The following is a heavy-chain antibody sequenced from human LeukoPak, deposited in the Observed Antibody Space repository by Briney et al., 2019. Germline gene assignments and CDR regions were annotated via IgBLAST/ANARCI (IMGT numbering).Heavy chain of an antibody. CDR2: IKQDGSEK. J-gene: IGHJ4*02. CDR1: GFKCSSYG. V-gene: IGHV3-7*04. Sequence: PGGSLRLSCAASGFKCSSYGMSWVRQALWVLLQLVANIKQDGSEKYYVDSVKGRFTISRDNAKNSLYLQMNSLRAEDTAVYYCARVDSSGYLFDYWGQGTLVTVSS. CDR3: ARVDSSGYLFDY. D-gene: IGHD3-22*01.